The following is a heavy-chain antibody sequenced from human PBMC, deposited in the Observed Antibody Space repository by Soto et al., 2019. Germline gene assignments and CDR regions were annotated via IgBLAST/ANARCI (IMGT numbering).Heavy chain of an antibody. CDR2: TYCSGSI. CDR3: GSSSLYGMDV. V-gene: IGHV4-59*02. J-gene: IGHJ6*02. Sequence: PSETLSLTCTVSGGSVSDYYLSWIRRPPGKGLEYIGYTYCSGSINYNPSLKGRVTFSVXXXKXXXXXTLXSXXAAXTAVYYCGSSSLYGMDVWGQGTTVTVSS. CDR1: GGSVSDYY. D-gene: IGHD6-19*01.